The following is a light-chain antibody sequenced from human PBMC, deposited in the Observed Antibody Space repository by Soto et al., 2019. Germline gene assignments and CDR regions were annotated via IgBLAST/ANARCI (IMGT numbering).Light chain of an antibody. CDR3: SSYTSSSTYV. CDR2: DVS. Sequence: QSVLAQPASVSGSPGQWITISCTGTSSDVGGYNYVSWYQQHPGKAPKLMIYDVSNRPSGVSNRFSGSKSGNTASLTISGLQAGDEADYYCSSYTSSSTYVFGTGTKVTVL. V-gene: IGLV2-14*01. J-gene: IGLJ1*01. CDR1: SSDVGGYNY.